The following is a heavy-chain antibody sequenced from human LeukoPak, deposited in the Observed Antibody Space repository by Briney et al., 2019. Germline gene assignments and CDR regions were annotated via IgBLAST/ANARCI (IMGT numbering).Heavy chain of an antibody. Sequence: TSETLSLACAVYGGSFSGYYWSWIRQPPGKGLEWIGEINHSGSTNYNPSLKSRVTISVDTSKNQFSLKLSSVTAADTAVYYCARVYLQLLWSPNDAFDIWAKGQWSPSLQ. D-gene: IGHD3-10*01. V-gene: IGHV4-34*01. CDR1: GGSFSGYY. J-gene: IGHJ3*02. CDR3: ARVYLQLLWSPNDAFDI. CDR2: INHSGST.